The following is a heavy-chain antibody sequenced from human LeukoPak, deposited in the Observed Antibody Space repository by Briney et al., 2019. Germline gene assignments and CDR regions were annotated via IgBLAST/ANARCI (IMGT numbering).Heavy chain of an antibody. CDR1: GFSFSSYA. V-gene: IGHV3-30-3*02. CDR2: VSFDAKSQ. Sequence: GGSLGLSCAASGFSFSSYALHWVRQAPGKGLEWVAAVSFDAKSQYYADSVQGRLTVSRDNSNNTVFLHMTGLRSDDTAVYYCVKARGYSGYDYFDYWGQGALVTVSS. J-gene: IGHJ4*02. CDR3: VKARGYSGYDYFDY. D-gene: IGHD5-12*01.